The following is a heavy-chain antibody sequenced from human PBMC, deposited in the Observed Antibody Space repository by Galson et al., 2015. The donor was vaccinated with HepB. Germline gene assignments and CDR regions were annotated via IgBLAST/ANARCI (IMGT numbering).Heavy chain of an antibody. J-gene: IGHJ6*02. V-gene: IGHV3-30*18. D-gene: IGHD4-17*01. Sequence: SLRLSCAASGFVFNNYGMHWVRQAPGKGLEWVAAISYDGTKTYYIESLRGRFTVSRDNPSSTLYLQMDSLGTEDTAVYYCAKTQGYGDRNRAGYFYYTMDMDVWGQGTTVIVSS. CDR1: GFVFNNYG. CDR2: ISYDGTKT. CDR3: AKTQGYGDRNRAGYFYYTMDMDV.